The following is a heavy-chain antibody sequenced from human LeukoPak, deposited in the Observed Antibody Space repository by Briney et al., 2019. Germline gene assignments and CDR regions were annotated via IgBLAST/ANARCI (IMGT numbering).Heavy chain of an antibody. V-gene: IGHV3-33*03. J-gene: IGHJ3*02. CDR1: GFTFSSHG. CDR3: AKSPLYFFHSSGHDAFDI. D-gene: IGHD3-22*01. CDR2: IWCEGSNK. Sequence: QPGGSLRLSCTARGFTFSSHGMHWPRKAPGKARERVADIWCEGSNKYYADCVKARFTISRGNSKNTLYLQMNSLRPEDAAVYYCAKSPLYFFHSSGHDAFDIWGQGTMVTVSS.